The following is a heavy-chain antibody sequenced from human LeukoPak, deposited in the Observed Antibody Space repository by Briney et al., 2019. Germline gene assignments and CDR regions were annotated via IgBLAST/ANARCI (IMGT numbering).Heavy chain of an antibody. V-gene: IGHV4-39*07. D-gene: IGHD3-10*01. CDR2: IYYSGST. J-gene: IGHJ4*02. CDR3: ASSPRGWFAGDY. Sequence: SETLSLTCTVSGGSISSSSYYWGWIRQPPGKGLEWIGSIYYSGSTYYNPSLKSRVTISVDTSKNQISLKLSSVTAADTAVYYCASSPRGWFAGDYWGQGTLVTVSS. CDR1: GGSISSSSYY.